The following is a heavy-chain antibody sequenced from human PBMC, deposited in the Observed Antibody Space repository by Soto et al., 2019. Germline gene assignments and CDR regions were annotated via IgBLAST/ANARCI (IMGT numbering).Heavy chain of an antibody. Sequence: GGSLRLSCAASGFTFSSYAMHWVRQAPGKGLEWVAVISYDGSNKYYADSVKGRFTISRDNSKNTLYLQMNSLRAEDTAVYYCARVSIPRDSSGWPFFDYWGQGTLVTVSS. CDR2: ISYDGSNK. J-gene: IGHJ4*02. CDR3: ARVSIPRDSSGWPFFDY. CDR1: GFTFSSYA. D-gene: IGHD6-19*01. V-gene: IGHV3-30-3*01.